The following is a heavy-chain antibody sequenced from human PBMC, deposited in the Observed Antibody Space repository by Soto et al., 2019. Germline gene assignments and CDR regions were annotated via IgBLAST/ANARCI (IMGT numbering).Heavy chain of an antibody. J-gene: IGHJ4*02. CDR2: INHSGST. V-gene: IGHV4-34*01. Sequence: KTSETLSLTCAVYGGSFSGYYWSWIRQPPGKGLEWIGEINHSGSTNYNPSLKSRVTISVDTSKNQFSLKLSSVTAADTAVYYCASKGYSYAPDYWGQGTLVTVSS. D-gene: IGHD5-18*01. CDR1: GGSFSGYY. CDR3: ASKGYSYAPDY.